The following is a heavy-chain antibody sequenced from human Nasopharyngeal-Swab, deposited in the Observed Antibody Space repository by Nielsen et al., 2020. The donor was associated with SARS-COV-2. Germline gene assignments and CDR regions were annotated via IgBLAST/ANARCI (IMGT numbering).Heavy chain of an antibody. CDR3: ARGSGDIVATITYYYGMDV. Sequence: GESLKISCAASGFTGSDYYMSWIRRAPGRGLEWVSYISSSGSTRYYADSVKGRFTISRDNAKNSLYLQMNSLRAEDTALYYCARGSGDIVATITYYYGMDVWGQGTTVTVSS. CDR1: GFTGSDYY. CDR2: ISSSGSTR. J-gene: IGHJ6*02. V-gene: IGHV3-11*04. D-gene: IGHD5-12*01.